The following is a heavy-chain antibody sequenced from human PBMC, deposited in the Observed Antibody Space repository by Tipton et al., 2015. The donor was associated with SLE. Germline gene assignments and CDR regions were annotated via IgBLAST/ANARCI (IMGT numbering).Heavy chain of an antibody. CDR2: ISSSGSTI. CDR1: GFTFSSYE. D-gene: IGHD6-19*01. J-gene: IGHJ4*02. Sequence: GSLRLSCAASGFTFSSYEMNWVRQAPGKGLEWVSYISSSGSTIYYADSVKGRFTISRDNAKNSLYLQMNSLRAEDTAVYYCAKDRVAGVGDYFDYWGQGTLVTVSS. V-gene: IGHV3-48*03. CDR3: AKDRVAGVGDYFDY.